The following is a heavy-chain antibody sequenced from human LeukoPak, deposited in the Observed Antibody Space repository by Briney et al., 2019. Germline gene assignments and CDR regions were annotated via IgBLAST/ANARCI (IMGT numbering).Heavy chain of an antibody. CDR3: ARVNILTGPYWYFDL. D-gene: IGHD3-9*01. J-gene: IGHJ2*01. CDR1: GYTFTSYY. V-gene: IGHV1-46*01. CDR2: INPSGGST. Sequence: DSVKVSCKASGYTFTSYYMHWVRQAPGQGLEWMGIINPSGGSTSYAQKFQGRVTMTRDTSTSTVYMELSSLRSEDTAVYYCARVNILTGPYWYFDLWGRGTLVTVSS.